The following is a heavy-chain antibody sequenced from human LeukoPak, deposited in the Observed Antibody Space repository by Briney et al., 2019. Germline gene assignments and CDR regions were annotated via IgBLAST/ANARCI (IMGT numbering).Heavy chain of an antibody. CDR1: GGSISSYY. V-gene: IGHV4-59*01. J-gene: IGHJ5*02. Sequence: PSETLSLTCTVSGGSISSYYWSWIRQPPGKGLEWIGYIYYSGSTNYNPSLKSRVTILVDTSKNQFSLKLSSVTAADTAVYYCARVDGSCSGGSCPSGNWFDPWGQGTLVTVSS. CDR3: ARVDGSCSGGSCPSGNWFDP. CDR2: IYYSGST. D-gene: IGHD2-15*01.